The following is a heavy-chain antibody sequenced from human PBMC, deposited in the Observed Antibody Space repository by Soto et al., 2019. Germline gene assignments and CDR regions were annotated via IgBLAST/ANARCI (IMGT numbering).Heavy chain of an antibody. Sequence: EVQLVESGGGLVKPGGSLRLSCAASGFTFNTYDMNWVRQSPGKGLEWVSSITTSSAYIYYADSLKGRITISRDNAKNSLFLQMNSPRAEDTDVYYCVRSGTARLLRHSWFETWGQGTLVTVSS. J-gene: IGHJ5*02. CDR3: VRSGTARLLRHSWFET. V-gene: IGHV3-21*01. D-gene: IGHD2-21*01. CDR1: GFTFNTYD. CDR2: ITTSSAYI.